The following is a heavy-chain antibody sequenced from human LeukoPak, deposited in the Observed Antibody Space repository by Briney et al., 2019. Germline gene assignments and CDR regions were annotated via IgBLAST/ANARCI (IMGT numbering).Heavy chain of an antibody. V-gene: IGHV3-9*03. J-gene: IGHJ4*02. CDR3: AKAGTTWDYFDY. CDR2: ISWNSGSI. Sequence: PGGSLRLSCAASGFTFDDYAMHWVRQAPGKGLEWVSGISWNSGSIGYADSVKGRLTISRDNAKNSLYLQMNSLRAEDMALYYCAKAGTTWDYFDYWGQGTLVTVSS. D-gene: IGHD1-1*01. CDR1: GFTFDDYA.